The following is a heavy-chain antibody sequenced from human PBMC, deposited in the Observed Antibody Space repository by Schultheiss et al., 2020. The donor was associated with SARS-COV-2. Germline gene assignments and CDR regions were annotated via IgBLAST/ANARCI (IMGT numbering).Heavy chain of an antibody. CDR1: GGSISSGGYY. CDR3: ARGDCGSTSCYGLNLSWFDP. Sequence: SETLSLTCTVSGGSISSGGYYWSWIRQPPGKGLEWIGEINHSGSTNYNPSLKSRVTISVDTSKNQFSLKLSSVTAADTAVYYCARGDCGSTSCYGLNLSWFDPWGQGTLVTVSS. D-gene: IGHD2-2*01. CDR2: INHSGST. V-gene: IGHV4-39*07. J-gene: IGHJ5*02.